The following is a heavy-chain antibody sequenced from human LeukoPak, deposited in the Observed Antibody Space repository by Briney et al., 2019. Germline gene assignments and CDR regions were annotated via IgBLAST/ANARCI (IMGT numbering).Heavy chain of an antibody. Sequence: GGSLRLSCAASGFTFDDYAMHWVRQAPGKGLEWVSGISWNSGSIGYADSVKGRFTISRDNPKNTLYLQMNSLRAEDTAVYYCATRSGDCSSTSCYSHYWGQGTLVTVSS. D-gene: IGHD2-2*02. J-gene: IGHJ4*02. CDR1: GFTFDDYA. CDR2: ISWNSGSI. CDR3: ATRSGDCSSTSCYSHY. V-gene: IGHV3-9*01.